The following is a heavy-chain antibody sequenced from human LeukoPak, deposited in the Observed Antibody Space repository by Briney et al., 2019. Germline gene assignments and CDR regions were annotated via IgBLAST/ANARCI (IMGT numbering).Heavy chain of an antibody. Sequence: SETLSLTCAVYGGSFSSYYWNWIRQPPGKGLEWIGEINHSGSTNYNPSLKSRVTISVDTSKNQFSLKLNSVTAADTAVYYCAREIRPGNYYYYMDVWGKGTTVTISS. D-gene: IGHD1-14*01. CDR2: INHSGST. CDR3: AREIRPGNYYYYMDV. J-gene: IGHJ6*03. V-gene: IGHV4-34*01. CDR1: GGSFSSYY.